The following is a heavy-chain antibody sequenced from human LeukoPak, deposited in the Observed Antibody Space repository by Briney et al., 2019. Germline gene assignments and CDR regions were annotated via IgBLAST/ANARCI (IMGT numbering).Heavy chain of an antibody. CDR2: INPSGGST. CDR3: ASTSSTNIDY. Sequence: ASVKVFCKASGYTFTSYYMHWVRQAPGQGLEWMGIINPSGGSTSYAQKFQGRVTMTRDTSTSTVYMELSSLRSEDTAVYYCASTSSTNIDYWGQGTLVTVSS. V-gene: IGHV1-46*01. J-gene: IGHJ4*02. CDR1: GYTFTSYY. D-gene: IGHD2-2*01.